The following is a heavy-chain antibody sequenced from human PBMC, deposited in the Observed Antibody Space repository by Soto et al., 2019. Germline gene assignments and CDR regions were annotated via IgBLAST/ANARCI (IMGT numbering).Heavy chain of an antibody. D-gene: IGHD2-15*01. V-gene: IGHV3-33*01. CDR1: GFTFSSYG. J-gene: IGHJ4*02. Sequence: PGGSLRLSCAASGFTFSSYGMHWVRQAPGKGLEWVAVIWYDGSNKYYADSVKGRFTISRDNSKNTLYLQMNSLRAEDTAVYYCASHCSGGSCYSFDYWGQGTLVTVSS. CDR2: IWYDGSNK. CDR3: ASHCSGGSCYSFDY.